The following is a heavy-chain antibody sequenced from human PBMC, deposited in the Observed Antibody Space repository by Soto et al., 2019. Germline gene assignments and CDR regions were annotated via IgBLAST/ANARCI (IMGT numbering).Heavy chain of an antibody. CDR2: IKDKVYGGTT. CDR3: ATGTGSFDY. CDR1: GFTFNKAW. Sequence: PWGSLRLSCAASGFTFNKAWMDWVRQAPGKGLELVGRIKDKVYGGTTYYAAPVKGRFTISRDDSKSTLYLQMNSLKIEDTALYYCATGTGSFDYWGQGTLVTSPQ. V-gene: IGHV3-15*07. J-gene: IGHJ4*02. D-gene: IGHD2-8*02.